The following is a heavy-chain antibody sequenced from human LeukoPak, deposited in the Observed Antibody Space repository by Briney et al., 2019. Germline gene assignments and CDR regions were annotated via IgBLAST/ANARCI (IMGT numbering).Heavy chain of an antibody. CDR3: ARSSGYFLFDY. V-gene: IGHV3-48*04. Sequence: HSGGSLRLSCAASGFTFSNYAMSWVRQAPGKGLEWVSYISSSGSTIYYADSVKGRFTISRDNAKNSLYLQMNSLRAEDTAVYYCARSSGYFLFDYWGQGTLVTVSS. J-gene: IGHJ4*02. D-gene: IGHD3-22*01. CDR2: ISSSGSTI. CDR1: GFTFSNYA.